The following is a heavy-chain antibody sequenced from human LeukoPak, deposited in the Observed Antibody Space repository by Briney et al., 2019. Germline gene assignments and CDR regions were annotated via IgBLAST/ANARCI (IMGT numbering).Heavy chain of an antibody. J-gene: IGHJ4*02. CDR3: ATLIYYYDSSGSSFDY. CDR1: GYTFTSYY. CDR2: INPSGGST. D-gene: IGHD3-22*01. V-gene: IGHV1-46*01. Sequence: ASVKVSCKASGYTFTSYYMHWVRQAPGQGLEWMGIINPSGGSTSYAQKFQGRVTMTRDTSTSTVYMELSSLRSEDTAVYYCATLIYYYDSSGSSFDYWGQGTLVTVPS.